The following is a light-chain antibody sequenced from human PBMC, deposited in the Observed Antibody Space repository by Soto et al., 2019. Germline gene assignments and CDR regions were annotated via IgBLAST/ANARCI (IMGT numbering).Light chain of an antibody. CDR2: KAS. J-gene: IGKJ4*01. V-gene: IGKV1-5*03. Sequence: DIQLTQSPSTLSASVGDRVTITCRASQSISSWLAWYQQKPGKAPKLLIYKASTLESGVPSRFSGSGSRTEFTLTISGLQPDDFATYYCQQYHSFSLTFGGGTKVEIK. CDR3: QQYHSFSLT. CDR1: QSISSW.